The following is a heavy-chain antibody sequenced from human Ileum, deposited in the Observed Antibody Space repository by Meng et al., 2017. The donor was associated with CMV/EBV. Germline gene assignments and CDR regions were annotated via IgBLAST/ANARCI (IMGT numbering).Heavy chain of an antibody. CDR2: IYASGTT. CDR1: GASISSSSYY. CDR3: VRQGYENYGDYVA. D-gene: IGHD4-17*01. Sequence: QVQLQESGPGLVTPSQTLSLTCTVSGASISSSSYYWSWIRQPAGKGLEWIGRIYASGTTNYNPSLKSRVTMSLDTSKSQFSLKLTSVTAADTAVYYCVRQGYENYGDYVAWGQGTLVTVSS. J-gene: IGHJ5*02. V-gene: IGHV4-61*02.